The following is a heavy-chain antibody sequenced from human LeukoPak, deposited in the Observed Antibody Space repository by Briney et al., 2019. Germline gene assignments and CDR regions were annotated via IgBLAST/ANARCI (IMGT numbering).Heavy chain of an antibody. D-gene: IGHD1-7*01. V-gene: IGHV3-9*03. J-gene: IGHJ4*02. CDR3: AKTPYKNWNYPYYFDY. Sequence: GRSLRLSCAASGFTFDDYAMHWVRQAPGKGLEWVSGISWNSGSIGYADSMKGRFTISRDNAKNSLYLQMNSLRAEDMALYYCAKTPYKNWNYPYYFDYWGQGTLVTVSS. CDR1: GFTFDDYA. CDR2: ISWNSGSI.